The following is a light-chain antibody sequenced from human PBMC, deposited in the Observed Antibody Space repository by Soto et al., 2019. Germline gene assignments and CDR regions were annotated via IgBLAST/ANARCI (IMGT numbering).Light chain of an antibody. Sequence: EIVLTQSPATLSLSPGERATLSCRASQSVSSCLAWYQQKPGQAPRLLIYDASNRATGIPARFSGSGSGTDFTLTLSSLEPEDFAVYYCQQRSNWPSITFGQWTRLEI. J-gene: IGKJ5*01. CDR1: QSVSSC. CDR3: QQRSNWPSIT. V-gene: IGKV3-11*01. CDR2: DAS.